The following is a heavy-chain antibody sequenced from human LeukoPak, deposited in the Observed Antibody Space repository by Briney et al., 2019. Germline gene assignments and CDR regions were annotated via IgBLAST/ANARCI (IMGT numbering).Heavy chain of an antibody. CDR2: IYTSGST. Sequence: SETLSLTCTVSGGSISSGSYYWSWIRQPAGKGLEWIGRIYTSGSTNYNPSLKSRVTISVDTSKNQFSLKLSSVTAADTAVYHCASGDSSGYYDYWGQGTLVTVSS. D-gene: IGHD3-22*01. V-gene: IGHV4-61*02. CDR3: ASGDSSGYYDY. CDR1: GGSISSGSYY. J-gene: IGHJ4*02.